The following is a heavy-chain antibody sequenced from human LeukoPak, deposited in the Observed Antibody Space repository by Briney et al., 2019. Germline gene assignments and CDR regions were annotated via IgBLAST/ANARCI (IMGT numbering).Heavy chain of an antibody. J-gene: IGHJ4*02. CDR3: ARATMVRGVILNDY. V-gene: IGHV1-2*02. CDR1: GYTFPGYY. D-gene: IGHD3-10*01. Sequence: ASVKVSFKASGYTFPGYYMHWVRQAPGQGLEWMGWINPHSGDANYAQKFQGRVTMTRDTSISTAYMELSRLRSDDTAMYYCARATMVRGVILNDYWGQGTLVTVSS. CDR2: INPHSGDA.